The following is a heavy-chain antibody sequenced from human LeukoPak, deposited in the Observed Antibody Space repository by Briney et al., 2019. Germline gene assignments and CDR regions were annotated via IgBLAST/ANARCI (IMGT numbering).Heavy chain of an antibody. V-gene: IGHV3-30*04. Sequence: GGSLRLSCAASGFTFSSYAMHWVRQAPGKGLEGVAVISYDGSNKYYADSVKGRFTISRDNSKNTLYLQMNSLRAEDTAVYYCAREGGFVVVKRFDYWGQGTLVSVSS. J-gene: IGHJ4*02. CDR2: ISYDGSNK. D-gene: IGHD2-21*01. CDR1: GFTFSSYA. CDR3: AREGGFVVVKRFDY.